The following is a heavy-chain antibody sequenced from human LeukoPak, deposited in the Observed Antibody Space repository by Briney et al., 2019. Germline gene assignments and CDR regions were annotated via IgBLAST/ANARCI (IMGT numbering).Heavy chain of an antibody. CDR2: IYSDGRT. V-gene: IGHV3-53*01. Sequence: GGSLRLSCAASGFTVSANYMSWVRQAPGKGLEWVSVIYSDGRTYYADSVKGRFTISGDNSKNTLFLRMNSLRVEDTAVYYCARDVSSGWYWSAAFDIWGQGTMVTVSS. J-gene: IGHJ3*02. D-gene: IGHD6-19*01. CDR3: ARDVSSGWYWSAAFDI. CDR1: GFTVSANY.